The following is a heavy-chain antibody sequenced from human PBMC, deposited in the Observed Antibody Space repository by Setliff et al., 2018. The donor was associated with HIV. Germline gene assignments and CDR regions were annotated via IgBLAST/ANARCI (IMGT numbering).Heavy chain of an antibody. V-gene: IGHV1-69*10. D-gene: IGHD2-21*01. CDR1: GGTFSSYA. CDR3: AKVGGDGRYNHYYMDV. CDR2: IIPMLGTA. J-gene: IGHJ6*03. Sequence: SVKVSCKASGGTFSSYAISWVRQAPGQGLEWMRGIIPMLGTANYARDFQGKVTITADKSTSTAYMELTSLKFEDTAVYYCAKVGGDGRYNHYYMDVWGKGTTFTVSS.